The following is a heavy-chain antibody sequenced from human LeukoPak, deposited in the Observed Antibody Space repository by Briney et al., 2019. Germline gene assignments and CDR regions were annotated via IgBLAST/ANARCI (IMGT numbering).Heavy chain of an antibody. CDR2: ISSSGSTT. CDR1: GFTFSSYE. D-gene: IGHD1-20*01. V-gene: IGHV3-48*03. J-gene: IGHJ3*02. Sequence: SGGSLRLSCAASGFTFSSYEMNWVRQAPGKGLEWVSYISSSGSTTYYADSVKGRFTISRDNAKNSLYLQMNSLRAEDTAVYYCARGGWTGYNWKRGAFDIWGQGTMVTVSS. CDR3: ARGGWTGYNWKRGAFDI.